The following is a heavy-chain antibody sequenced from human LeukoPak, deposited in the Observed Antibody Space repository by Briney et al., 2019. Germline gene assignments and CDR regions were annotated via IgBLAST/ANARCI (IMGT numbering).Heavy chain of an antibody. CDR1: GGSISSYY. V-gene: IGHV4-4*09. D-gene: IGHD6-6*01. CDR3: ARHEWTCAALPAYYYYYMDV. CDR2: IYTSGST. Sequence: SETLSLTCTVSGGSISSYYWSWIRQPPGKGLEWIGYIYTSGSTNYNPSLKSRVTISVDTSKNQFSLKLSSVTAADTAVYYCARHEWTCAALPAYYYYYMDVWGKGTTVTVSS. J-gene: IGHJ6*03.